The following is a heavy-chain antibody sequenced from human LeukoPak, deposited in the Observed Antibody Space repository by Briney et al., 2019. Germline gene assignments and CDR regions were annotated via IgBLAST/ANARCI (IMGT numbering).Heavy chain of an antibody. J-gene: IGHJ4*02. V-gene: IGHV4-34*01. CDR3: ASMTAMEYFDY. Sequence: SETLSLTCAVYGGSFSGYYWSWIRQPPGKGLEWIGEINHSGSTNYNPSLKGRVTISVDTSKNQFSLKLSSVTAADTAVYYCASMTAMEYFDYWGQGTLVTVSS. CDR2: INHSGST. D-gene: IGHD5-18*01. CDR1: GGSFSGYY.